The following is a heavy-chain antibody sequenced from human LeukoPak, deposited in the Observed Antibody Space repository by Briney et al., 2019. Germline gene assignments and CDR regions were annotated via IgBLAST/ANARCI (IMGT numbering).Heavy chain of an antibody. V-gene: IGHV3-30*18. CDR2: ISSDGSHK. D-gene: IGHD3-9*01. CDR3: AKGSIDWYYFDY. Sequence: GGSLRLSCAASGFSFSTYDMHWVRQAPGKGLEWVAVISSDGSHKYWADSVKGRFTISRDNSKNTVYLQMNSLRAEDTAVYYCAKGSIDWYYFDYWGKGTMVTVSS. J-gene: IGHJ4*02. CDR1: GFSFSTYD.